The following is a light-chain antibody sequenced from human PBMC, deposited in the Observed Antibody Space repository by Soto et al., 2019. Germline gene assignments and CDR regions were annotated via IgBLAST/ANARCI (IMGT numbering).Light chain of an antibody. CDR2: DAS. Sequence: DIQMTQSPSTLSASVGDRVTITCRASQSISTWLAWYQQKPGKAPKLLIYDASTLESGVPSKFSDSASGTEFTLTISSLQPDDFATYYCQQYSSYSYTFGQGTKLEIK. J-gene: IGKJ2*01. CDR1: QSISTW. CDR3: QQYSSYSYT. V-gene: IGKV1-5*01.